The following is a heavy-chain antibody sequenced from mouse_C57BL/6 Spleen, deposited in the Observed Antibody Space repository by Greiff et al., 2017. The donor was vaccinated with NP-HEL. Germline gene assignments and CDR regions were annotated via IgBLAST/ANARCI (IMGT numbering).Heavy chain of an antibody. D-gene: IGHD2-14*01. CDR1: GFTFSSYA. Sequence: EVKGVESGGGLVKPGGSLKLSCAASGFTFSSYAMSWVRQTPEKRLEWVATISDGGSYTYYPDNVKGRFTIARDNAKNNRYLQMSHLKSEDTAMDYCARDRLFAYWGQGTLVTVSA. CDR2: ISDGGSYT. J-gene: IGHJ3*01. CDR3: ARDRLFAY. V-gene: IGHV5-4*01.